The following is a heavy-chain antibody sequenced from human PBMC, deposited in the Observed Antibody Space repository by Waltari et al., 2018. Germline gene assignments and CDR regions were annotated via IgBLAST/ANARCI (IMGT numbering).Heavy chain of an antibody. J-gene: IGHJ5*02. CDR3: AKSGRSGSYDWFDP. V-gene: IGHV3-9*01. CDR1: GFTFDDYA. CDR2: ISWNSGSI. D-gene: IGHD3-10*01. Sequence: EVQLVESGGGLVQPGRSLRLSCAASGFTFDDYAMHWVRQAPGKGLEWVSGISWNSGSIGYADSVKGRFTISRDNAKNSLYLQMNSLRAEDTALYYCAKSGRSGSYDWFDPWGQGTLVTVSS.